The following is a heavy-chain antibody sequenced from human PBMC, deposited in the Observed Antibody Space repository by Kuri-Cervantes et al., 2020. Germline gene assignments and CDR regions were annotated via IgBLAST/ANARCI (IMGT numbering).Heavy chain of an antibody. D-gene: IGHD3-22*01. CDR3: AKDISTYYYDSSGYGWNGMAV. CDR1: GFTFSSYS. CDR2: ISWNSGSI. V-gene: IGHV3-9*01. Sequence: SLRLSCAASGFTFSSYSMNWVRQAPGKGLEWVSGISWNSGSIGYADSVKGRFTISRDNAKNSLYLQMNSLRAEDTALYYCAKDISTYYYDSSGYGWNGMAVWGQGTTVTVSS. J-gene: IGHJ6*02.